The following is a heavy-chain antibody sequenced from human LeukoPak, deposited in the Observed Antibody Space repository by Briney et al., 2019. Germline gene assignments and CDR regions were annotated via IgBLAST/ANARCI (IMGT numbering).Heavy chain of an antibody. Sequence: SETLSLTCAVYGGSFSVYYWSWIRQPQGKGLEWIGEINHSGSTNYNPSLKSRVTISVDTSKNQFSLKLSSVTAADTAVYYCAREDSINYYDSSGYRREANWFDPWGQGTLVTVSS. J-gene: IGHJ5*02. V-gene: IGHV4-34*01. CDR2: INHSGST. CDR3: AREDSINYYDSSGYRREANWFDP. CDR1: GGSFSVYY. D-gene: IGHD3-22*01.